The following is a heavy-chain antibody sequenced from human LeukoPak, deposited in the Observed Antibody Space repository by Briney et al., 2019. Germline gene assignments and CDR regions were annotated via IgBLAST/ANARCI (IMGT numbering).Heavy chain of an antibody. J-gene: IGHJ3*02. CDR2: INPNSGGT. D-gene: IGHD3-10*01. V-gene: IGHV1-2*03. CDR1: GYTFTAYS. Sequence: LGASVKVSCKTSGYTFTAYSMHWGRQAPGQGLEWMGWINPNSGGTNYAQKFQGRVTMTRDTSITTAYMELSRLRSDDTAVYYCARDLDYYGSGSFFNIWGQGTMVTVSS. CDR3: ARDLDYYGSGSFFNI.